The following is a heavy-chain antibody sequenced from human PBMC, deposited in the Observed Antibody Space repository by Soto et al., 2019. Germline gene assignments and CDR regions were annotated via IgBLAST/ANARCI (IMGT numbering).Heavy chain of an antibody. D-gene: IGHD2-2*01. CDR1: GGSISSYY. Sequence: QVQLQESGPGLVKPSETLSLTCTVSGGSISSYYWSWIRQPPGKGLEWIGYIYYSGSTNYNPSLKSRVTISVDTSKNQFSLKLSSVTAADTAVYYCARGYQPLPDYWGQGTLVTVSS. V-gene: IGHV4-59*08. CDR3: ARGYQPLPDY. J-gene: IGHJ4*02. CDR2: IYYSGST.